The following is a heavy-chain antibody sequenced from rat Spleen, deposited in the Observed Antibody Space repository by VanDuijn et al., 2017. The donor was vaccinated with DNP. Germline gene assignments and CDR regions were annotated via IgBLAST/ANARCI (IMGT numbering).Heavy chain of an antibody. CDR2: IRYSGNT. Sequence: EVQLQESGSGLVKPSQPLSLTCSVTGYSITSNYWGWIRQFPGNKMEYIGHIRYSGNTNYNPSLKSRISITRDTSKNHFFLHLNSVTSEDTGTYYCARWTRYFDNWGQGVMVTVSS. J-gene: IGHJ2*01. V-gene: IGHV3-1*01. D-gene: IGHD1-7*01. CDR3: ARWTRYFDN. CDR1: GYSITSNY.